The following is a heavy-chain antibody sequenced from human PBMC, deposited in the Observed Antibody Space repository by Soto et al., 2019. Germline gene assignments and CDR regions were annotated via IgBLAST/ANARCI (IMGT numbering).Heavy chain of an antibody. Sequence: ASVKVSCKAFGGTFSSYAISWVRQAPGQGLEWMGGIIPIFGTANYAQKFQGRVTITADESTSTAYMELSSLRSEDTAVYYCARERYSSYYYGMDVWGQGTTVIVSS. V-gene: IGHV1-69*13. J-gene: IGHJ6*02. CDR1: GGTFSSYA. D-gene: IGHD6-13*01. CDR3: ARERYSSYYYGMDV. CDR2: IIPIFGTA.